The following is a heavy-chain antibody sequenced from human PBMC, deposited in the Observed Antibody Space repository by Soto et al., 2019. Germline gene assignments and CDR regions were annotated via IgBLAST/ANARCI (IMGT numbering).Heavy chain of an antibody. CDR3: ARDLTTVVPRVVY. Sequence: QVQLVESGGGVVQPGRSLRLSCAASGFTFSSYAMHWVRQAPGKGLEWVAVISYDGSNKYYADSVKGRFTISRDNSKNTLYLQMNSLRAEDTAVYYCARDLTTVVPRVVYWGQGTLVTVSS. V-gene: IGHV3-30-3*01. J-gene: IGHJ4*02. D-gene: IGHD4-17*01. CDR1: GFTFSSYA. CDR2: ISYDGSNK.